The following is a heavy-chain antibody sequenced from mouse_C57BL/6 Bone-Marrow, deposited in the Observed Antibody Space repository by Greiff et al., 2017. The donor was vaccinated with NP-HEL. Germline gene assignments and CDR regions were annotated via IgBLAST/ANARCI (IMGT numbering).Heavy chain of an antibody. CDR1: GYTFTDHT. J-gene: IGHJ2*01. CDR3: AREGYDFYYFDY. D-gene: IGHD2-2*01. V-gene: IGHV1-78*01. Sequence: VKLQESDAELVKPGASVKISCKVSGYTFTDHTIHWMKQRPEQGLEWIGYIYPRDGSTKYNEKFKGKATLTADKSSSTAYMQLNSLTSEDSAVYFCAREGYDFYYFDYWGQGTTLTVSS. CDR2: IYPRDGST.